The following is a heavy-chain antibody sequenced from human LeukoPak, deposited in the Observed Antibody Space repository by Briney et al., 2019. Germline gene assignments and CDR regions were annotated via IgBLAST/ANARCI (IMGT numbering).Heavy chain of an antibody. V-gene: IGHV3-30*04. CDR2: IANDGRDK. J-gene: IGHJ4*02. CDR1: GFSFRSYA. CDR3: AKGSKITSADYYFDY. Sequence: PGGSLRLSCAVSGFSFRSYAMHWVRQAPGKGLEWVTVIANDGRDKKYADSVRGRFTISRDNSKNTVYLQMDSLRVEDMAVYYCAKGSKITSADYYFDYWGLGTLVTVSS. D-gene: IGHD6-13*01.